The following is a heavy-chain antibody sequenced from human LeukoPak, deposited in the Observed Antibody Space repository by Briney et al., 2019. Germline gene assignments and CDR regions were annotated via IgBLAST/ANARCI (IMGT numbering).Heavy chain of an antibody. J-gene: IGHJ4*02. CDR2: IYYSGST. V-gene: IGHV4-59*01. CDR1: GGSISSYY. CDR3: ARDRLRLLDY. Sequence: PSETLSLTCTVSGGSISSYYWSWIRQPPGKGLGWIGYIYYSGSTNYNPSLKSRVTISVDTSKNQFSLKLSSVTAADTAVYYCARDRLRLLDYWGQGTLVTVSS. D-gene: IGHD2-15*01.